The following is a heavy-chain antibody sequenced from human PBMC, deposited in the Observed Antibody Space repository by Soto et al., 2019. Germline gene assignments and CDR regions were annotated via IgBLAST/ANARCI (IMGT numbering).Heavy chain of an antibody. CDR2: IYYSGST. CDR3: ARYCSGGSCYSVFTVDY. V-gene: IGHV4-31*03. Sequence: QVQRQESGPGLVKPSQTLSLTCTVSGGSISSGGYYWSWIRQHPGKGLEWIGYIYYSGSTYYNPSLKSRVTISVDTSKNQFSLKLSSVTAADTAVYYCARYCSGGSCYSVFTVDYWGQGTLVTVSS. D-gene: IGHD2-15*01. CDR1: GGSISSGGYY. J-gene: IGHJ4*02.